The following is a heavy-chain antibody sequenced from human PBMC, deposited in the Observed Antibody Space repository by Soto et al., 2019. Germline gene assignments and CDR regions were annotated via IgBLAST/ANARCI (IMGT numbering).Heavy chain of an antibody. J-gene: IGHJ3*02. CDR2: ISTYNGNT. CDR1: GYTFITYG. D-gene: IGHD2-8*01. Sequence: GASVKVSCKASGYTFITYGITWVRQAPGQGLEWVGWISTYNGNTNYIQKLQGRVTMTTDTSTSTAYMELRSLRSDDTAVYYCARDPRLGYCTNGVCDAFDIWGQGTMVTVSS. V-gene: IGHV1-18*01. CDR3: ARDPRLGYCTNGVCDAFDI.